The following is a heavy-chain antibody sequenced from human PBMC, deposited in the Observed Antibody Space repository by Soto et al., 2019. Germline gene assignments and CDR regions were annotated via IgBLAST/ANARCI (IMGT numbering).Heavy chain of an antibody. D-gene: IGHD6-19*01. V-gene: IGHV4-39*02. J-gene: IGHJ4*02. CDR1: GGSISSSSYY. CDR3: ASHAVHSSGFTDY. Sequence: QLQLQESGPGLVKPSETLSLTCTVSGGSISSSSYYWGWIRQPPGKGLEWIGSIYYSGSTYYNPSLKSRDTISIDASKNHFSLKLSSVTAADTAVYYCASHAVHSSGFTDYWGQGTLVTVSS. CDR2: IYYSGST.